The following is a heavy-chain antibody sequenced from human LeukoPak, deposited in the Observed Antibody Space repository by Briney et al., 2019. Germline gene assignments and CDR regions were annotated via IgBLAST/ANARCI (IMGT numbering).Heavy chain of an antibody. J-gene: IGHJ6*03. V-gene: IGHV4-39*01. CDR1: GGSISSSSYY. D-gene: IGHD3-10*01. Sequence: SETLSLTCTVSGGSISSSSYYWGWIRQPPGKGLEWIGNIYYSGSTYYNPSLKSRVTIAVDTSNNQFSLKLSAVTAADTAVSYCAMVSRGCGESSKYFSYYYMHVWGNGTTVTIAS. CDR2: IYYSGST. CDR3: AMVSRGCGESSKYFSYYYMHV.